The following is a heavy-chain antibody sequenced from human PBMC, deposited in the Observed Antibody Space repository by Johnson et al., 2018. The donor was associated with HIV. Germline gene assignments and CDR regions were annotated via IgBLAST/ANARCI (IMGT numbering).Heavy chain of an antibody. V-gene: IGHV3-53*01. J-gene: IGHJ3*02. D-gene: IGHD1-1*01. CDR1: GFTFSNYW. CDR3: TTGLYWNDAFDI. CDR2: IYSGGST. Sequence: VQLVESGGGVLRPGASLRLSCEGFGFTFSNYWMSWVRQAPGKGLEWVSVIYSGGSTYYADSVKGRFTISRDNSKNTLYLQMTGLKTEDTAVYYCTTGLYWNDAFDIWGQGTMVTVSS.